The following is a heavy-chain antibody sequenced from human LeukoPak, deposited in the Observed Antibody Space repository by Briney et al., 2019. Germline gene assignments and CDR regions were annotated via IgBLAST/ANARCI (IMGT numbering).Heavy chain of an antibody. CDR2: ILYSGST. D-gene: IGHD4-11*01. CDR1: GGSLSSYY. J-gene: IGHJ4*02. CDR3: ARLRGNYFPDY. Sequence: SETLSLTCTVSGGSLSSYYWTWIRQPPGKGLEWIAYILYSGSTNYNPSLKSRVTISVDTSKNQFSLKLSSVTAADTAVYYCARLRGNYFPDYWGQGTLVTVSS. V-gene: IGHV4-59*01.